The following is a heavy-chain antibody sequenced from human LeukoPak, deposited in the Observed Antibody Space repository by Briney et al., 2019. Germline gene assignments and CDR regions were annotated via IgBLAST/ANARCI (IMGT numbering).Heavy chain of an antibody. J-gene: IGHJ4*02. CDR3: ARAPTGWLQSGGGY. CDR1: GFTFSSYW. CDR2: INSDGSST. Sequence: GGSLRLSCAASGFTFSSYWMHWVRQAPGKGLVWFSRINSDGSSTSYADSVKGRFTISRDNAKNTLYLQMNSLRAEDTAVYYCARAPTGWLQSGGGYWGQGTLVTVSS. D-gene: IGHD5-24*01. V-gene: IGHV3-74*01.